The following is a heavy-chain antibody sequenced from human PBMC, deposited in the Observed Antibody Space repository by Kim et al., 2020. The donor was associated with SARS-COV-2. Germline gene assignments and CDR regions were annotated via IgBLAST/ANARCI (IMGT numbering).Heavy chain of an antibody. CDR1: GFTFSSYW. J-gene: IGHJ4*02. V-gene: IGHV3-7*01. CDR3: ARGLDYYDSSGYDY. CDR2: IKQDGSEK. Sequence: GGSLRLSCAASGFTFSSYWMSWVRQAPGKGLEWVANIKQDGSEKYYVDSVKGRFTISRDNAKNSLYLQMNSLRAEDTAVYYCARGLDYYDSSGYDYWGQGTLVTVSS. D-gene: IGHD3-22*01.